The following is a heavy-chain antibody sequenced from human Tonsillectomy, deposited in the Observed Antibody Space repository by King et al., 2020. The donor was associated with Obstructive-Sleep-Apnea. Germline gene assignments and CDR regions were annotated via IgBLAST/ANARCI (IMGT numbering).Heavy chain of an antibody. CDR2: IFPGDSDT. J-gene: IGHJ3*02. CDR3: ARRGNFGDLSTEDAFDI. V-gene: IGHV5-51*01. D-gene: IGHD3-10*01. CDR1: GYNFNRYW. Sequence: VQLVESAAEVKKPGESLNISCKGSGYNFNRYWIGWVRQMPGKGLEWMGFIFPGDSDTRYSPSFQGQVTFSADKSISTAYLQWSSLRASDKALYYCARRGNFGDLSTEDAFDIWGQGTMVTVSS.